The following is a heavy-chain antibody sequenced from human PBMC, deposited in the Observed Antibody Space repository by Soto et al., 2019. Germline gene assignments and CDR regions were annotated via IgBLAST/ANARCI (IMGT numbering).Heavy chain of an antibody. CDR1: GVTLSSYA. CDR3: ARSIAAAIPYYSDSGMDV. J-gene: IGHJ6*02. V-gene: IGHV1-69*13. CDR2: IIPVFGTA. Sequence: SVEVSCKASGVTLSSYASSWPRQSPGQRLEWRGGIIPVFGTANYAQKFQGRVTCTADESTSTAYMELSSLRSEDTAVYYCARSIAAAIPYYSDSGMDVWGQGTTVTGFS. D-gene: IGHD6-13*01.